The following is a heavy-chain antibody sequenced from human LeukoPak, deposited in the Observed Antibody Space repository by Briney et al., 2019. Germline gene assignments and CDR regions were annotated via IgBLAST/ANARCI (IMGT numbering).Heavy chain of an antibody. CDR1: GYTFTNYG. CDR2: VSAYGDNT. J-gene: IGHJ4*02. CDR3: ARTSGMVADY. Sequence: ASVKVSCKTSGYTFTNYGITWVRQAPGQGLEWMGWVSAYGDNTNYVQKIQGRVTMTTDTSTSTAYMELRSLRSDDTAIYYCARTSGMVADYWGQGTLVTVSS. V-gene: IGHV1-18*01. D-gene: IGHD2-15*01.